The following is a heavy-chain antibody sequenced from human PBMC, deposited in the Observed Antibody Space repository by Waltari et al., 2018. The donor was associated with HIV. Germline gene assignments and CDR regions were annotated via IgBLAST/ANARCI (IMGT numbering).Heavy chain of an antibody. D-gene: IGHD3-10*01. CDR3: AGSFRTYYYGSGRGNWFDP. CDR2: IYTSGST. J-gene: IGHJ5*02. V-gene: IGHV4-4*07. CDR1: GGSISSYY. Sequence: QVQLQESGPGLVKPSETLSLTCTVSGGSISSYYWSWIRQPAGKGLEWIGRIYTSGSTNYNPSLKGRVTMSVDTSKNQFSLKLSSVTAADTAVYYCAGSFRTYYYGSGRGNWFDPWGQGTLVTVSS.